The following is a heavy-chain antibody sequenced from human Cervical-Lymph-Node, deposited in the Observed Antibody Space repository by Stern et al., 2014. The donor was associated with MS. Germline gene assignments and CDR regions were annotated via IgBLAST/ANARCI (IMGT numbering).Heavy chain of an antibody. CDR2: ISYDGSNK. Sequence: QVQLVESGGGVVQPGRSLRLSCAASGFTFSSYGMHWVRQAPGKGLEWVAVISYDGSNKYYADSVKGRFTISRDNSKNTLYLQMNSLRAEDTAVYYCAKSPYSYSSSSHWFDPWGQGTLVTVSS. D-gene: IGHD6-6*01. V-gene: IGHV3-30*18. CDR3: AKSPYSYSSSSHWFDP. CDR1: GFTFSSYG. J-gene: IGHJ5*02.